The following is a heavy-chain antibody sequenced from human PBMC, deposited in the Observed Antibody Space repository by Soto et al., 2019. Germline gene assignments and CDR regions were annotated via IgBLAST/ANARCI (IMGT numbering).Heavy chain of an antibody. CDR2: IYYSGST. D-gene: IGHD6-19*01. Sequence: SETLSLTCTVSGGSISSYYWSWIRQPPGKGLEWIGYIYYSGSTNYNPSLKSRVTISVDTSKNQFSLKLSSVTAADTAVYYCARGIAVAGTRGPYQVIYYWGQGTLVTVSS. J-gene: IGHJ4*02. CDR1: GGSISSYY. V-gene: IGHV4-59*01. CDR3: ARGIAVAGTRGPYQVIYY.